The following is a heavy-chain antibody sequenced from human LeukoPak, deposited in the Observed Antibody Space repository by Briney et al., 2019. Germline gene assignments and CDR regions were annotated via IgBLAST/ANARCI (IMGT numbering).Heavy chain of an antibody. CDR3: TTDPGGKTGTTNDYYYYMDV. J-gene: IGHJ6*03. V-gene: IGHV3-15*01. CDR1: GFTFSNAW. CDR2: IKSRTDGGTT. D-gene: IGHD1-7*01. Sequence: GGSLRLSCAASGFTFSNAWMSWVRQAPGKGLEWVGRIKSRTDGGTTDYAAPVKGRFTISRDDSKNTLYLQMNSLKTEDTAVYYCTTDPGGKTGTTNDYYYYMDVWGKGTTVTVSS.